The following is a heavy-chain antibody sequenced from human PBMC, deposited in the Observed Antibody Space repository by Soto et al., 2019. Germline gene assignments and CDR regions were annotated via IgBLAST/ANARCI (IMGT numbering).Heavy chain of an antibody. CDR3: AKGGLLPRANRWF. D-gene: IGHD2-2*01. Sequence: PGGSLRLSCAASGFTFRNYPMTWVRQAPGKGLDWVSTISGSGVDTYYPNSVKGRVTISRDNSKNTLYLQIISLRAEDTAIYYCAKGGLLPRANRWFWGQGTLVTVSS. J-gene: IGHJ4*02. CDR1: GFTFRNYP. CDR2: ISGSGVDT. V-gene: IGHV3-23*01.